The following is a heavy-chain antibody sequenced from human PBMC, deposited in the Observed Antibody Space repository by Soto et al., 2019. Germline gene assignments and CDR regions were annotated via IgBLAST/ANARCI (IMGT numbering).Heavy chain of an antibody. CDR2: INHSGST. CDR1: GGSFSGYY. CDR3: ARHSVRFDP. J-gene: IGHJ5*02. Sequence: PSETLSLTCAVYGGSFSGYYWSWIRQPPGKGLEWIGEINHSGSTNYNPSLKSRVTISVDTSKNQFSLKLSSVTAADTAVYYCARHSVRFDPWGQGTLVTVSS. V-gene: IGHV4-34*01. D-gene: IGHD2-21*01.